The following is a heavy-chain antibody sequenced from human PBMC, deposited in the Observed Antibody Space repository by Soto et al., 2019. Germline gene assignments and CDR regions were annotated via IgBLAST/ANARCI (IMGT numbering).Heavy chain of an antibody. Sequence: SETLSLTCTVSGGSISSYYWSWIRQPPGKGLEWIGYIYYSGSTNYNPSLKSRVTISVDTSKNQFSLKLSSVTAADTAVYYCAIKNTGINYFDYWGQGTLVTVSS. J-gene: IGHJ4*02. D-gene: IGHD5-18*01. CDR1: GGSISSYY. CDR2: IYYSGST. CDR3: AIKNTGINYFDY. V-gene: IGHV4-59*01.